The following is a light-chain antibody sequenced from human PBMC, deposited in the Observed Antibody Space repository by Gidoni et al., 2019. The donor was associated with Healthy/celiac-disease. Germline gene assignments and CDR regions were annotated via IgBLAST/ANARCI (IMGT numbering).Light chain of an antibody. J-gene: IGLJ3*02. Sequence: SYELKKPSSVSVSPGQTARITCSGDVLAKKYARWFQQKPGQAPVLVIYKDSERPSGSPERVHGSSSGTTVTLTISGAQVEDEADYYCYSAADNNGVFGGGTKLTVL. CDR2: KDS. CDR3: YSAADNNGV. CDR1: VLAKKY. V-gene: IGLV3-27*01.